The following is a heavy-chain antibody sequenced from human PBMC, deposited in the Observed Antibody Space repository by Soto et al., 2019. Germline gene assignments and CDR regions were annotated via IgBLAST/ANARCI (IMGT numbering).Heavy chain of an antibody. Sequence: QVQVQESGPGLVKPSETLSLTCTVSGYSITSGYFWAWFRQPPGRGLEWIGAIHHSGTTFYNPSLRSRVTLSVDTANNQISLRLTSVSAADAAIYYCRRDDYSNYGGPGYWGQGTLVTVSS. CDR1: GYSITSGYF. CDR2: IHHSGTT. J-gene: IGHJ4*02. V-gene: IGHV4-38-2*02. CDR3: RRDDYSNYGGPGY. D-gene: IGHD4-4*01.